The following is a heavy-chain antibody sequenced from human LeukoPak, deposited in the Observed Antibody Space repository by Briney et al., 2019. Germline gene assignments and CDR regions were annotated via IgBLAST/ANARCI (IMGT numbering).Heavy chain of an antibody. CDR2: IYSSGST. CDR1: GGSIRGYW. J-gene: IGHJ3*02. D-gene: IGHD1-26*01. CDR3: ARGDTRGNDI. Sequence: PSETLSLTCTVSGGSIRGYWCSWIRQSPEKGLEWIGYIYSSGSTDYNPSLNSRVTMSADTSKSQFSLKLSSVTAADTAVYYCARGDTRGNDIWGQGTMVTVSS. V-gene: IGHV4-59*01.